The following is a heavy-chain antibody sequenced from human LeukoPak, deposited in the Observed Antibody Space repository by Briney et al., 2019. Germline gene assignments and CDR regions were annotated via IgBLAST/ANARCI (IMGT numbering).Heavy chain of an antibody. D-gene: IGHD4-17*01. V-gene: IGHV1-18*01. Sequence: PEASVKVSCKASGYTFTNFGISWVRQAPGQGLEWMGWISPYKGTTYYAQNLQGRVTMTTDTSTSTAYMELRSLRSGDTAVYYCAKKGSGDYGLGYWGQGTLVTVSS. CDR1: GYTFTNFG. CDR2: ISPYKGTT. J-gene: IGHJ4*02. CDR3: AKKGSGDYGLGY.